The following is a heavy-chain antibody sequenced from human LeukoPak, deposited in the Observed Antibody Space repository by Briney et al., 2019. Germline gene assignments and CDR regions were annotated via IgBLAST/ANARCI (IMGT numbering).Heavy chain of an antibody. V-gene: IGHV4-59*01. CDR3: ARMVLGQLWYDY. J-gene: IGHJ4*02. Sequence: PSETLSLTCTVSGGSISSYYWSWIRQPPGKGLEWIGYIYYSGSTNYNPSLKSRDTISVDTSKNQFSLKLSSVTAADTAVYYCARMVLGQLWYDYWGQGTLVTVSS. CDR2: IYYSGST. D-gene: IGHD5-18*01. CDR1: GGSISSYY.